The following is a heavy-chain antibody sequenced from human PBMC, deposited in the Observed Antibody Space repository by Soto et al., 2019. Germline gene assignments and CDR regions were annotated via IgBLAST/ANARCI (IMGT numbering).Heavy chain of an antibody. CDR2: ISYDGSNK. J-gene: IGHJ2*01. D-gene: IGHD4-17*01. V-gene: IGHV3-30*18. CDR3: AKPRSYGVYWDFDL. Sequence: QVQLVESGGGVVQPGRSLRLSCAASGFTFSSYGMHWVRQAPGKGLEWVAVISYDGSNKYYADSVKGRFTISRDNSKNTLYLPMNRLRAEDTAVYYCAKPRSYGVYWDFDLWGRGTLVTVSS. CDR1: GFTFSSYG.